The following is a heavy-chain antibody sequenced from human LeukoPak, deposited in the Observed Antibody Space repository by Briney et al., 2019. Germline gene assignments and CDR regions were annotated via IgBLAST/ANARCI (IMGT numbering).Heavy chain of an antibody. CDR1: GGSVSSYC. CDR3: ARGLQQYYFDA. V-gene: IGHV4-4*07. CDR2: IHTSGST. Sequence: SETLSLTCTVSGGSVSSYCWSWIRQPAGKGLEWIGRIHTSGSTFYIPSLKRRVTMSLDMSKNQFSLKVTSVTAADTAVYYCARGLQQYYFDAWGQGTLVTVSS. J-gene: IGHJ4*02. D-gene: IGHD5-18*01.